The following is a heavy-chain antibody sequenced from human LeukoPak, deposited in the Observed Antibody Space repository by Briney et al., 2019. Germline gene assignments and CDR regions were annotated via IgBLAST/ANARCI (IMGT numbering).Heavy chain of an antibody. Sequence: SETLSLTCTVSGGSISSYYWSWIRQPPGKGLEWIGYIYYSGSTNYNPSLKSRVTISVDTSKNKFSLKLSSVTAADTAVYYCARGPAYDYVWGSYRYAANFDYWGQGTLVTVSS. CDR1: GGSISSYY. D-gene: IGHD3-16*02. CDR2: IYYSGST. V-gene: IGHV4-59*01. J-gene: IGHJ4*02. CDR3: ARGPAYDYVWGSYRYAANFDY.